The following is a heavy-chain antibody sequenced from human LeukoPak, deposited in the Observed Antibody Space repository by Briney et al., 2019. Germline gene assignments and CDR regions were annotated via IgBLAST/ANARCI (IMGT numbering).Heavy chain of an antibody. CDR3: STDPRLLIY. D-gene: IGHD2-8*01. CDR1: SGSFSGYY. J-gene: IGHJ4*01. V-gene: IGHV3-11*01. CDR2: ISGSGSDM. Sequence: LSLTCAVYSGSFSGYYWSWIRQPPGKGLEWLAYISGSGSDMYYADSVKGRFTISRDNAKNSLYLQMNSLRPDDTALYYCSTDPRLLIYWGHGTLVTVSS.